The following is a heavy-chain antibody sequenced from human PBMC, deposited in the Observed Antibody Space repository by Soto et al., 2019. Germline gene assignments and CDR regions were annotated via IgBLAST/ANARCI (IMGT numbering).Heavy chain of an antibody. CDR3: AREGGESSDGLYYFDS. CDR1: GGSISSGGYY. J-gene: IGHJ4*02. D-gene: IGHD3-16*01. V-gene: IGHV4-31*03. Sequence: PSETLSLTCTVSGGSISSGGYYWSWIRQHPGKGLEWIGYIYYSGNTDYNPSLKSRLAISIDTSKNQFSLKLSSVTAADTAVYFCAREGGESSDGLYYFDSWGQGSLVTVSS. CDR2: IYYSGNT.